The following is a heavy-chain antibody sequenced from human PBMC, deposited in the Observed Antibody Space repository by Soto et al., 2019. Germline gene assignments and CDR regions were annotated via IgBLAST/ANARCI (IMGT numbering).Heavy chain of an antibody. CDR2: IIPIFGTA. D-gene: IGHD6-13*01. V-gene: IGHV1-69*13. CDR1: GGTFSSYA. J-gene: IGHJ6*02. Sequence: SVKVSCKASGGTFSSYAISWVRQAPGQGLEWMGGIIPIFGTANYAQKFQGRVTITADESTSTAYMELSSLRSEDTAVYYCARGIAARPTLRSYYYYGMDVWGQATTGTVS. CDR3: ARGIAARPTLRSYYYYGMDV.